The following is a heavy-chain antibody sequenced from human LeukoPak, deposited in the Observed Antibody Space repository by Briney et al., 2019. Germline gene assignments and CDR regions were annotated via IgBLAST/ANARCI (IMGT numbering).Heavy chain of an antibody. J-gene: IGHJ4*02. CDR3: ARGNVGATPFDY. CDR2: INLGGTEK. D-gene: IGHD1-26*01. V-gene: IGHV3-7*05. CDR1: GFTFSYFW. Sequence: PGGSLSLSCVASGFTFSYFWMSWARQAPGKGLEWVANINLGGTEKHYVDSVKGRFTISRDNARKSLYLQMNSLRAEDTAVYYCARGNVGATPFDYWGQGTLVTVSS.